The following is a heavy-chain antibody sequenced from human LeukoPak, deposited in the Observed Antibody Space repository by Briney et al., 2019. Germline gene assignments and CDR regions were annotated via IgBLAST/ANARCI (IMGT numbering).Heavy chain of an antibody. D-gene: IGHD2-15*01. Sequence: PGGSLRLSCAASGFPFSSYAMSWVRQAPGKGLEWVSVISGSGGSTYYADSVRGRFTISIDISKNTPYLQMNGLRAEDTAVYYCAKGRSGNCYSPLDYWGLGTLVTVSS. CDR1: GFPFSSYA. V-gene: IGHV3-23*01. J-gene: IGHJ4*02. CDR3: AKGRSGNCYSPLDY. CDR2: ISGSGGST.